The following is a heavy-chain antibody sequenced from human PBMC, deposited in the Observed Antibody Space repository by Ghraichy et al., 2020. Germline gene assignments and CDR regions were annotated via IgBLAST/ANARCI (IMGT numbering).Heavy chain of an antibody. J-gene: IGHJ6*02. Sequence: GGSLRLSCVASDFIFSTYGMHWVRQAPGKGLEWVTMISYDGRNQYYADSVKGRFTISRDNSKNMLHLQMNSLRTEDTAVYYCARDPRRGYSYDYYYYYGMDVWGQGTTVTVSS. V-gene: IGHV3-30*03. CDR2: ISYDGRNQ. D-gene: IGHD5-18*01. CDR1: DFIFSTYG. CDR3: ARDPRRGYSYDYYYYYGMDV.